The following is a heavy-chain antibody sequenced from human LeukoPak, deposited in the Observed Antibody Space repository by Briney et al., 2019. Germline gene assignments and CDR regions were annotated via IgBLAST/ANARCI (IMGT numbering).Heavy chain of an antibody. J-gene: IGHJ4*02. CDR3: AKDIGGYGLGPDFDY. Sequence: GGSPRLSCAASGFTFDDYAMHWVRHAPGKGLEWVSGISWNSGSIGYADSVKGRFTISRDNAKNSLYLQMNSLRAEDTALYYCAKDIGGYGLGPDFDYGGQGTLVTVSS. CDR2: ISWNSGSI. V-gene: IGHV3-9*01. CDR1: GFTFDDYA. D-gene: IGHD3-10*01.